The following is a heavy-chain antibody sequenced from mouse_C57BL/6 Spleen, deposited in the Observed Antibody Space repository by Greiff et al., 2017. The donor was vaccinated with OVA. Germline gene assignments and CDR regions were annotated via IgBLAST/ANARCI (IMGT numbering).Heavy chain of an antibody. CDR2: ISTGDGDT. V-gene: IGHV1-82*01. CDR3: ARGDYKAMDY. CDR1: GYAFSSSW. J-gene: IGHJ4*01. D-gene: IGHD2-12*01. Sequence: QVQLQQSGPELVKPGASVKISCKASGYAFSSSWMNWVKQRPGQGLEWIGRISTGDGDTNYNGNFKGKATLTADKSSSTAYMQLSSLTSEDSAVYFCARGDYKAMDYWGQGTSVTVSS.